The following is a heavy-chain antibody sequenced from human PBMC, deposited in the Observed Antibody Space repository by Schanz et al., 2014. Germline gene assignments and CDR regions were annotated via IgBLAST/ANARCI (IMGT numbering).Heavy chain of an antibody. CDR1: GGTFNSYT. D-gene: IGHD4-17*01. J-gene: IGHJ4*02. V-gene: IGHV1-69*02. CDR3: ARGYGDSPTDF. CDR2: IIPILGIA. Sequence: QVQLVQSGAEVKKPGSSMKVSCKASGGTFNSYTIHWVRQAPGQGLEWMGRIIPILGIANYAQKFQGRVTITADRSTSTAYMELSSLRSEDTAVYYCARGYGDSPTDFWGQGTLVTVSS.